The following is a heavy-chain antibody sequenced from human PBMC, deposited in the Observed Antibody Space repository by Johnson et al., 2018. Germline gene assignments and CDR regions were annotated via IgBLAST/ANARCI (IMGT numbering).Heavy chain of an antibody. CDR2: TSHEGSEK. Sequence: QVQLVESGGSVVQPGRSLRLSCAASGFSFSIYGMHWVRQAPGKGLEWVAVTSHEGSEKFYADSVKGRFSISRDNSKNTLYMQMDSLRVEDTAVYYCAKEVRLHNSGYYYYMDVGGKGTTVTVSS. CDR1: GFSFSIYG. J-gene: IGHJ6*03. V-gene: IGHV3-30*18. D-gene: IGHD3-22*01. CDR3: AKEVRLHNSGYYYYMDV.